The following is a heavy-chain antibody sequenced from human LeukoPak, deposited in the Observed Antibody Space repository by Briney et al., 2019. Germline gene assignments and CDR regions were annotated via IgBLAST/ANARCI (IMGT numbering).Heavy chain of an antibody. CDR3: AKNQYYYDSAADY. CDR1: GFTFSSYA. D-gene: IGHD3-22*01. V-gene: IGHV3-23*01. J-gene: IGHJ4*02. CDR2: ISGSGGST. Sequence: PGGSLRLSCAASGFTFSSYAMSWVRQAPGKGLEWVSAISGSGGSTYYADSVKGRFTISRDNSKNTPYLQMNSLRAEDTAVYYCAKNQYYYDSAADYWGQGTLVTVSS.